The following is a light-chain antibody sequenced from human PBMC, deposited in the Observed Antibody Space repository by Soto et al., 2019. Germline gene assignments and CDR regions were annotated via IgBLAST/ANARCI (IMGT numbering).Light chain of an antibody. CDR2: GAS. CDR3: QQYKNWPLT. Sequence: TVLTQSPGTLSLTPGERATLSCRASQSVSSNLAWYQQKPGQAPRLLIYGASTRAPGIPARFSGSGSGTEFTLTISSLQSEDFAVYYCQQYKNWPLTFGGGTKVDI. J-gene: IGKJ4*01. V-gene: IGKV3-15*01. CDR1: QSVSSN.